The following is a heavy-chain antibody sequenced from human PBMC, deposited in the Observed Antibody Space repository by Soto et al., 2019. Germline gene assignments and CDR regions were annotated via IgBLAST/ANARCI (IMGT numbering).Heavy chain of an antibody. J-gene: IGHJ1*01. CDR3: TKAPAVCGSLSEH. V-gene: IGHV3-74*01. CDR1: GFTFSSFW. Sequence: PGGSLRLSCEVSGFTFSSFWMHWVRQAPGKGLVWVSRIRSDGTDTNYAGSVKGRFTISRDNAKNTLYLQMNSLRVEDTGVYYCTKAPAVCGSLSEHWGQGTLVTVSS. CDR2: IRSDGTDT. D-gene: IGHD6-19*01.